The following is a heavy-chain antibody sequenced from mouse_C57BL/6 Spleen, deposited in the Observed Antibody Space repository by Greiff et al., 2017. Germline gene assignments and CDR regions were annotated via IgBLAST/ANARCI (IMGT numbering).Heavy chain of an antibody. Sequence: VQLQQSGAELVKPGASVKLSCKASGYTFTSYWMQWVKQRPGQGLEWIGEIDPSDSYTNYNQKFKGKATLTVDTSSSTAYMQLSSLTSEDSAVYYCARGGNWEAMDYWGQGTSVTVSS. CDR1: GYTFTSYW. CDR3: ARGGNWEAMDY. J-gene: IGHJ4*01. V-gene: IGHV1-50*01. D-gene: IGHD4-1*01. CDR2: IDPSDSYT.